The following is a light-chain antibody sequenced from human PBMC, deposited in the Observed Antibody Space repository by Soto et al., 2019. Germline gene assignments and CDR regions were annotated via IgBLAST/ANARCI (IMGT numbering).Light chain of an antibody. CDR3: QHYNSYSEFS. V-gene: IGKV1-5*03. CDR2: KAS. J-gene: IGKJ3*01. CDR1: QRINSC. Sequence: DIQMSRSPSTLSSSIGDRVTITCGASQRINSCLAWYQQKPGKAPKLLGYKASTLESGVPSRFSGTGSGTEFTLTISCMQPDDFATYYCQHYNSYSEFSFGPGTKVDI.